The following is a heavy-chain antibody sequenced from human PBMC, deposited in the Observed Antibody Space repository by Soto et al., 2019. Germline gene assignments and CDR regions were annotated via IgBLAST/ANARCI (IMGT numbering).Heavy chain of an antibody. CDR3: AKNNGWSQDP. J-gene: IGHJ5*02. D-gene: IGHD6-19*01. V-gene: IGHV4-4*02. CDR2: ISHTGST. CDR1: GASVNYW. Sequence: PSETLSLTCAVSGASVNYWWSWVRQPPGKGLEWIGEISHTGSTNYNPALKSRVTISVDKSKNQFSLNLTSVTAADTAVYYCAKNNGWSQDPWGQGTLVTVSS.